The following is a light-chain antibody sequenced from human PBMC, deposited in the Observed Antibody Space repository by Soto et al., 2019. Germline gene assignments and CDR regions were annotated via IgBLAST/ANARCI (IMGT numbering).Light chain of an antibody. CDR2: DAS. J-gene: IGKJ2*01. Sequence: DIQMTQSPSSLSASVGDRVTITCRASQTISTYLNWYQQKPGKAPILIIYDASSFLSGVPSRFSGRGFWKEFTLAIASLQTEDFYNYYCQQSGSTPSVFGQGNKVEI. V-gene: IGKV1-39*01. CDR1: QTISTY. CDR3: QQSGSTPSV.